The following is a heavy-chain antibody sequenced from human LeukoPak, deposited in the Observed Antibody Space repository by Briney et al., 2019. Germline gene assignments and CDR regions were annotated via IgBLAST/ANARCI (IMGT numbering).Heavy chain of an antibody. CDR3: ARGRVVVAGTLPFDY. J-gene: IGHJ4*02. D-gene: IGHD6-19*01. CDR1: GGSFSGYY. V-gene: IGHV4-34*01. Sequence: PSETLSLTCAVYGGSFSGYYWSWIRQPPGKGREWIGEINHSGSTNYNPSLKSRVTISVDTSKNQFSLKLSSVTAADTAVYYCARGRVVVAGTLPFDYWGQGTLVTVSS. CDR2: INHSGST.